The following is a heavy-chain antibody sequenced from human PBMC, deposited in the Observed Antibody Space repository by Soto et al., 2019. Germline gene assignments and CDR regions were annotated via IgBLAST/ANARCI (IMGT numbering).Heavy chain of an antibody. D-gene: IGHD3-22*01. J-gene: IGHJ1*01. Sequence: PGGSLRLSCAASGFTFNDYAMSWVRQAPGKGLEWVSVISGSGGSTYFAESVKGRFTISRDNSKNTLYLQMNSLRSDDTAVYYCARGPISDSSGYYLGDEYFQHWGQGTLVTVSS. CDR1: GFTFNDYA. CDR3: ARGPISDSSGYYLGDEYFQH. CDR2: ISGSGGST. V-gene: IGHV3-23*01.